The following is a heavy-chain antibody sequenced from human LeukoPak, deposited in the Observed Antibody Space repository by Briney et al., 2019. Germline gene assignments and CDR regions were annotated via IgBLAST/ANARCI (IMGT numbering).Heavy chain of an antibody. D-gene: IGHD6-13*01. Sequence: GGSLRLSCAASGFTFSSYWMSWVRQAPGKGLEWVANIKQDGSEKYYADSVKGRFTISRDNSKNTLYLQMNSLRAEDTAVYYCAKELYSSSWSPFDYWGQGTLVTVSS. V-gene: IGHV3-7*01. CDR2: IKQDGSEK. J-gene: IGHJ4*02. CDR3: AKELYSSSWSPFDY. CDR1: GFTFSSYW.